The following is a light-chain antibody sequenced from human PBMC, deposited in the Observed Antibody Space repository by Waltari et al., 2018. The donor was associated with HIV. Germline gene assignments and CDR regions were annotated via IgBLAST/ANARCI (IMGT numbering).Light chain of an antibody. J-gene: IGKJ1*01. CDR1: PLIRTN. V-gene: IGKV3-15*01. Sequence: TPSPATLSVSPGGRSTRSRRASPLIRTNVAWSPQTPRQAPRLLIYDASPRATDVPAWFSGSVSGTEFTLTITNLQLPDFAVYYCQQYNRWPPWTFGQGTKVEIK. CDR3: QQYNRWPPWT. CDR2: DAS.